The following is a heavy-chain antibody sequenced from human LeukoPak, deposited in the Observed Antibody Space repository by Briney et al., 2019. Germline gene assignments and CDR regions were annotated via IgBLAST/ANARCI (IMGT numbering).Heavy chain of an antibody. V-gene: IGHV4-34*01. CDR2: INHSGST. CDR1: GGSFSGYN. CDR3: ARGPGTWYYY. J-gene: IGHJ4*02. D-gene: IGHD6-13*01. Sequence: SETLSLTCAVYGGSFSGYNWSWIRQPPGKGLEWIGEINHSGSTNYNPSLKSRVTISIDTSKNQFSLKLSSVTAADTALYYCARGPGTWYYYWGQGTLVTVSS.